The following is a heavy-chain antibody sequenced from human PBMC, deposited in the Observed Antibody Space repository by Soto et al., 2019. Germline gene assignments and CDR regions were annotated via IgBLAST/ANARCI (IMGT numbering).Heavy chain of an antibody. CDR2: IIPVLNIT. CDR3: AKAPTANSPSDY. J-gene: IGHJ4*02. D-gene: IGHD1-7*01. V-gene: IGHV1-69*02. CDR1: GGIFTNYI. Sequence: QLVQSGTEMKRPGSSVKVSCETSGGIFTNYIFNWVRQAPGQGLEWMGWIIPVLNITNYAQKFQGRVTIPADKSTSTASLELTSLRSEDTAIYFCAKAPTANSPSDYWGQGTLVTVSS.